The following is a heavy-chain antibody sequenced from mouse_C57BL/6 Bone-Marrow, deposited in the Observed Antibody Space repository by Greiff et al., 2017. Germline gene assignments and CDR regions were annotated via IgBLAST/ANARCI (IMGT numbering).Heavy chain of an antibody. CDR2: INYDGSST. V-gene: IGHV5-16*01. D-gene: IGHD1-1*01. Sequence: EVKLVESEGGLVQPGSSMKLSCTASGFTFSDYYMAWVRQVPEKGLEWVANINYDGSSTYYLDSLKSRFIISRDNAKNILYLQMSSLKSEDTATYYCARDRHYGRGTYAMDYWGQGTAATVTA. CDR3: ARDRHYGRGTYAMDY. J-gene: IGHJ4*01. CDR1: GFTFSDYY.